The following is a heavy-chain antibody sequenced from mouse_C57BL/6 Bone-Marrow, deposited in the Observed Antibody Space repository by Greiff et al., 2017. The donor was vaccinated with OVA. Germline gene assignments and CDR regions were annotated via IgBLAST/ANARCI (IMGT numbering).Heavy chain of an antibody. D-gene: IGHD1-1*01. J-gene: IGHJ3*01. CDR3: ARHYGSNAWFAY. CDR2: IDPEDGET. Sequence: EVKLMESGAELVKPGASVKLSCTASGFNIKDYYMHWVKQRTEQGLEWIGRIDPEDGETKYAPKFQGKATITADTSSNTAYLKLSSLTSEDTAVYDCARHYGSNAWFAYWGQGTLVTVSA. V-gene: IGHV14-2*01. CDR1: GFNIKDYY.